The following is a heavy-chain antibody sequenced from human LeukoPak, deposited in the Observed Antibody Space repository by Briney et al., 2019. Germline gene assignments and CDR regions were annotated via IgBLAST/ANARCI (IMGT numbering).Heavy chain of an antibody. D-gene: IGHD6-6*01. CDR3: ARATYSSSSGTFDWDY. CDR2: IYYSGST. Sequence: SETLSLTCTVPGGSISSYYWSWIRQPPGKGLEWIGYIYYSGSTNYNPSLKSRVTISVDTSKNQFSLKLSSVTAADTAVYYCARATYSSSSGTFDWDYWGQGTLVTVSS. V-gene: IGHV4-59*01. J-gene: IGHJ4*02. CDR1: GGSISSYY.